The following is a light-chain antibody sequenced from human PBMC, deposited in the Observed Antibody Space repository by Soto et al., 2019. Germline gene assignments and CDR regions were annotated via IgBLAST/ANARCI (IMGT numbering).Light chain of an antibody. CDR2: EVA. CDR3: SSDAGSNNYG. V-gene: IGLV2-8*01. Sequence: QSALTQPPSASGSPGQSVTISCTGTSSDVGAYNYVSWYRQHPGKAPKLMIYEVAKRPSGVPDRFSGSKSGNTASLTVSGLQAEDEADYFCSSDAGSNNYGFGTGTKVTVL. J-gene: IGLJ1*01. CDR1: SSDVGAYNY.